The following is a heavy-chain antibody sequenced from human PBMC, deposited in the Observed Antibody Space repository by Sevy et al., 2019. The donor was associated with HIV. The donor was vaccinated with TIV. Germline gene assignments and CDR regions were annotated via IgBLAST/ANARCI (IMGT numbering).Heavy chain of an antibody. CDR3: ARGQGDDYNYGLDV. Sequence: GGSLRLSCAASGFAFSTYGLYWVRQAPGKGLEWVAVIWFDGSGTYYADSVKGRFTISRDNSKNTLYLQMNSLTAADTAVYYCARGQGDDYNYGLDVWGQGTTVTVSS. CDR2: IWFDGSGT. V-gene: IGHV3-33*01. D-gene: IGHD1-26*01. J-gene: IGHJ6*02. CDR1: GFAFSTYG.